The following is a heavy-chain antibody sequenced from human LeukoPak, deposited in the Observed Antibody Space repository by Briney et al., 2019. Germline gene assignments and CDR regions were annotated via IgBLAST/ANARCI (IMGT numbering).Heavy chain of an antibody. D-gene: IGHD6-19*01. J-gene: IGHJ4*02. CDR3: ARGGSGWPNFDY. CDR1: GGTFSSYA. V-gene: IGHV1-69*13. Sequence: ASVKVSCKASGGTFSSYAISWVRQAPGQGLEWMGGIIPIFGTANCAQKFQGRVTITADESTSTAYMELSSLRSEDTAVYYCARGGSGWPNFDYWGQGTLVTVSS. CDR2: IIPIFGTA.